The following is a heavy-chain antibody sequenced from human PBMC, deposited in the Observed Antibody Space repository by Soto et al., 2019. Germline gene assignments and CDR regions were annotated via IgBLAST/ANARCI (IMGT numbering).Heavy chain of an antibody. Sequence: ASVKVSCKASGYTFTSYDINWVRQATGQGLEWMGWMNPNSGNTGYAQKFQGRVTMTRNTSISTAYMELSSLRSEDTAVYYCARAPVSEMAHLFGYWGQGTLVTVSS. D-gene: IGHD2-8*01. CDR2: MNPNSGNT. CDR1: GYTFTSYD. J-gene: IGHJ4*02. CDR3: ARAPVSEMAHLFGY. V-gene: IGHV1-8*01.